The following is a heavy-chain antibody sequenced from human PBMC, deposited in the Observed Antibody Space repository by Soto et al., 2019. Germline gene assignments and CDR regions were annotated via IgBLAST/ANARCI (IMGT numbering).Heavy chain of an antibody. V-gene: IGHV1-69*13. CDR1: GGTFSSYA. D-gene: IGHD3-22*01. CDR2: IIPIFGTA. CDR3: ARPSSTRRNYYASSGYLRS. Sequence: SVKVSCKASGGTFSSYAISWVRQAPGQGLEWMGGIIPIFGTANYAQKFQGRVTITADESTSTAYMELSSLRSEDTAVYYCARPSSTRRNYYASSGYLRSWGQGTLVTVSS. J-gene: IGHJ5*02.